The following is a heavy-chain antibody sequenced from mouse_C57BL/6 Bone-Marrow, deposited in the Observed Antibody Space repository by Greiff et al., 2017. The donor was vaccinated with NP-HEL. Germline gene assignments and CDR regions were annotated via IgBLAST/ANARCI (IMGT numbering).Heavy chain of an antibody. CDR2: INYDGSST. CDR3: ARDLYSNWYFDV. J-gene: IGHJ1*03. Sequence: DVMLVESEGGLVQPGSSMKLSCTASGFTFSDYYMAWVRQVPEKGLEWVANINYDGSSTYYLDSLKSRFIISRDNAKNILYLQMSSLKSEDTATYYCARDLYSNWYFDVWGTGTTVTVSS. CDR1: GFTFSDYY. V-gene: IGHV5-16*01. D-gene: IGHD2-5*01.